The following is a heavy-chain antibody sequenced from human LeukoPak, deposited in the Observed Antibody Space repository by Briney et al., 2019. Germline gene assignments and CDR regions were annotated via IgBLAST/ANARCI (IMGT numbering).Heavy chain of an antibody. CDR2: SRDKANSHTT. CDR3: AKGGGDLGSGTLDY. CDR1: GFTLSDHY. V-gene: IGHV3-72*01. Sequence: KPGGSLRLSCAASGFTLSDHYMDWVRQAPGKGLEWIGRSRDKANSHTTEYAASVKGRFTIARDDSKNTLYLQMNSLRTEDTAVYYCAKGGGDLGSGTLDYWGQGTLVTVSS. J-gene: IGHJ4*02. D-gene: IGHD3-10*01.